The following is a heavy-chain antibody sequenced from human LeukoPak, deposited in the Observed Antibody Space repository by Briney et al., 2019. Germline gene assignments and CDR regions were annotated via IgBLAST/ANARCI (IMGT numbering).Heavy chain of an antibody. J-gene: IGHJ4*02. CDR3: ARGINWNDLYY. CDR2: MYSSGYT. V-gene: IGHV3-53*01. CDR1: GFSVNSNY. D-gene: IGHD1-1*01. Sequence: PGGSLRLSCAASGFSVNSNYMTWVRQAPGKGLEWVSVMYSSGYTYYSDSVKGRFTISRDNSKNTLYLQMSSLRVEDTAVYFCARGINWNDLYYWGQGTLVTVSS.